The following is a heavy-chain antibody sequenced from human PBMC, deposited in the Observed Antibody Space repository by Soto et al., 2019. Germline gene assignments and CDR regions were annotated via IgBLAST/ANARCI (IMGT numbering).Heavy chain of an antibody. V-gene: IGHV3-23*01. D-gene: IGHD2-2*01. J-gene: IGHJ5*02. CDR1: GFTFSSYA. CDR3: AKDVVVVPAAMASTFDP. Sequence: GGSLRLSCAASGFTFSSYAMSWVRQAPGKGLEWVSAISGSGGSTYYADSVKGRFTISRDNSKNTLYLQMNSLRAEDTAVYYCAKDVVVVPAAMASTFDPWGQGTLATVSS. CDR2: ISGSGGST.